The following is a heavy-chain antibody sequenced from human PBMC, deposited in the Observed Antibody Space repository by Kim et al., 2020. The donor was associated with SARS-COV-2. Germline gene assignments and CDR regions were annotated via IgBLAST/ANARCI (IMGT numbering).Heavy chain of an antibody. J-gene: IGHJ4*02. V-gene: IGHV3-7*04. Sequence: GTEKYYVDAVQGRFTISRDNAKNSLVLDVNSLRVEDTAVYYCARTHYGDYVWGQGTLVTVSS. CDR2: GTEK. D-gene: IGHD4-17*01. CDR3: ARTHYGDYV.